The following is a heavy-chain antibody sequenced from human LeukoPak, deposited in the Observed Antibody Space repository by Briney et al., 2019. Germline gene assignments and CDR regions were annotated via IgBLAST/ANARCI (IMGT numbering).Heavy chain of an antibody. Sequence: PSETLSLTCTVSGYSISSGYYWGWIRQPPGKGLEWIGSIYHSGSTYYNPSLKSRVTISVDTSKNQFSLKLSSVTAADTAVYYCARGSITMVRGVIDNWFDPWGQGTLVTVSS. J-gene: IGHJ5*02. CDR1: GYSISSGYY. CDR2: IYHSGST. D-gene: IGHD3-10*01. V-gene: IGHV4-38-2*02. CDR3: ARGSITMVRGVIDNWFDP.